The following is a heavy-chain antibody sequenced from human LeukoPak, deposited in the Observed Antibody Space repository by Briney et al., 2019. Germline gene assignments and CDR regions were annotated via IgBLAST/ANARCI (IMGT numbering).Heavy chain of an antibody. CDR2: ISYDGSNK. D-gene: IGHD5-12*01. CDR1: GFTFSSYG. CDR3: AKEESGYDSRYYGMDV. V-gene: IGHV3-30*18. J-gene: IGHJ6*02. Sequence: SGRSLRLSCAASGFTFSSYGMHWVRQALGKGLEWVAVISYDGSNKYCADSVKGRFTISRDNSKNTLYLQMNSLRAEDTAVYYCAKEESGYDSRYYGMDVWGQGTTVTVS.